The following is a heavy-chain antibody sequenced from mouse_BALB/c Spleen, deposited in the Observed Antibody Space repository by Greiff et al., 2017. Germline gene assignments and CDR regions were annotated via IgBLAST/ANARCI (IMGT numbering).Heavy chain of an antibody. J-gene: IGHJ2*01. CDR1: GYTFTSYY. CDR2: INPGNGGT. Sequence: QVQLKESGAELVKPGASVKLSCKASGYTFTSYYMYWVKQRPGQGLEWIGEINPGNGGTNFNEKFKSKATLTVDKSSSTAYMQLSSLTSEDSAVYYCTRRGRWYFDYWGQGTTLTVSS. CDR3: TRRGRWYFDY. V-gene: IGHV1S81*02. D-gene: IGHD1-1*01.